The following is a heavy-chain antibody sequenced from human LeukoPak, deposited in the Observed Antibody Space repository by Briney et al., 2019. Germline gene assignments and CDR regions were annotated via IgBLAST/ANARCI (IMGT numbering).Heavy chain of an antibody. Sequence: SETLSLTCTVSGGSISSYYWSWIRQPPGKGLEWIGYIYYSGSTNYNPSLKSRVTISVDTSKNQFSLKLSSVTAADTAVYYCARQGRRVQLWSRTNWFDPWGQGTLVTVSS. CDR3: ARQGRRVQLWSRTNWFDP. CDR2: IYYSGST. CDR1: GGSISSYY. J-gene: IGHJ5*02. D-gene: IGHD5-18*01. V-gene: IGHV4-59*08.